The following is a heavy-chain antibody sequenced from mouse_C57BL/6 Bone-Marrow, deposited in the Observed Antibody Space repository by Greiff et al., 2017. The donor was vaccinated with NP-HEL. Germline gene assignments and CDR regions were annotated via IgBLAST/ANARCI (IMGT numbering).Heavy chain of an antibody. Sequence: VQLQQSGAELVRPGASVKLSCTASGFNIKDDYMHWVKQRPEQGLEWIGWIDPENGDTEYASKFQGKATITADTSSNTAYLQLSSLTSEDTAVYYCTTAATVVDWYFEVWGTGTTVTVAS. D-gene: IGHD1-1*01. CDR2: IDPENGDT. J-gene: IGHJ1*03. V-gene: IGHV14-4*01. CDR3: TTAATVVDWYFEV. CDR1: GFNIKDDY.